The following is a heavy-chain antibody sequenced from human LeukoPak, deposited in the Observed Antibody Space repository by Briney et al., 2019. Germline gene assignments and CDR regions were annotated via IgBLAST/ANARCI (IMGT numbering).Heavy chain of an antibody. D-gene: IGHD1-1*01. CDR3: ARIIRVGGRTTDPWYDY. J-gene: IGHJ4*02. CDR2: INPNSGGT. V-gene: IGHV1-2*02. CDR1: GYTFTGYY. Sequence: GASVKVSCKASGYTFTGYYMHWVRQAPGQGLEWMGWINPNSGGTNYAQKFQGRVTMTRDTSISTAYMELSRLRSDDTAVYYCARIIRVGGRTTDPWYDYWGQGTLVTVSS.